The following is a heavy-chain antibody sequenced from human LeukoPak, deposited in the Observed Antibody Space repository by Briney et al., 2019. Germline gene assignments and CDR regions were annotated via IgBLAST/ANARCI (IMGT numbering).Heavy chain of an antibody. CDR3: AGGPAVTTNDD. V-gene: IGHV4-59*01. J-gene: IGHJ4*02. CDR2: IHYTGST. Sequence: KTSETLSLTCTVSVASISSYYWTWIRQTPGKGLEWIGYIHYTGSTNYNASLKSRVTISVDTSKGQFSLDLTSVTAADTAVYYCAGGPAVTTNDDWGQGTLVTVFS. D-gene: IGHD4-17*01. CDR1: VASISSYY.